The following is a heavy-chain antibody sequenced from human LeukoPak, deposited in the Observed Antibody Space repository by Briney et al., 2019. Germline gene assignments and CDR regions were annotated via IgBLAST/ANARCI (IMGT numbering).Heavy chain of an antibody. V-gene: IGHV3-23*01. CDR2: ISGSGGST. D-gene: IGHD4-11*01. CDR1: RFSFSAYP. Sequence: PGGSLRLSCAASRFSFSAYPMGWVRQAPGKGLEWVSAISGSGGSTYYADSVKGRFTISRDNSKNTLYLQMNSLRAEDTAVYYCAKGLQQPYYFDYWGQGTLVTVSS. CDR3: AKGLQQPYYFDY. J-gene: IGHJ4*02.